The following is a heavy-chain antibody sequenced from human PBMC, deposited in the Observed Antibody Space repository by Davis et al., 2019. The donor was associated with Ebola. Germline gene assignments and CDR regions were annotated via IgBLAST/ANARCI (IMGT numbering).Heavy chain of an antibody. Sequence: ASVKVSCKASGYTFTSYGISWVRQAPGQGLEWMGWISAYNGNTNYAQKLQGRVTMTRDTSTSTVYMELSSLRSEDTAVYYCARGSWQQLTWFDPWGQGTLVTVSS. CDR2: ISAYNGNT. V-gene: IGHV1-18*01. CDR3: ARGSWQQLTWFDP. D-gene: IGHD6-13*01. J-gene: IGHJ5*02. CDR1: GYTFTSYG.